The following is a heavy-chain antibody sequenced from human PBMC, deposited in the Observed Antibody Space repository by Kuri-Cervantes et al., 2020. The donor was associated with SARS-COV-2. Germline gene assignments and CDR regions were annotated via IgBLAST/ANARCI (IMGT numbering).Heavy chain of an antibody. J-gene: IGHJ3*02. V-gene: IGHV4-34*09. CDR1: CGSFRGYY. D-gene: IGHD3-9*01. Sequence: TLSLPWSGYCGSFRGYYRSWIRQPPGKGLEWIGEINHSGSTNYNPSLNSRVTISVDTSKNQFSLKLSSVTAAYTAVYYCARAKEAPYDIFTVDAFDIWGQGTMVTVSS. CDR2: INHSGST. CDR3: ARAKEAPYDIFTVDAFDI.